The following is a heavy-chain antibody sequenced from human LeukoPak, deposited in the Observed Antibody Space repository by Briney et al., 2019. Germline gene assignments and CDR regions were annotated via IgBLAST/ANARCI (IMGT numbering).Heavy chain of an antibody. J-gene: IGHJ4*02. D-gene: IGHD1-26*01. Sequence: GGSLRLSCAASGFTFSSYAMSWVRQAPGKGLEWVSGIRDSGSSTCYVDSVKGRFTISRDTSKNTLYLQMNSLQAEDTAIYYCVKKLVGTTSGGPLDYWGQGTLVIVSS. CDR2: IRDSGSST. CDR3: VKKLVGTTSGGPLDY. V-gene: IGHV3-23*01. CDR1: GFTFSSYA.